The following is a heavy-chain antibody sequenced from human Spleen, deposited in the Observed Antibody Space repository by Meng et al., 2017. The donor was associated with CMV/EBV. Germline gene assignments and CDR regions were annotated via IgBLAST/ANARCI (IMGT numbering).Heavy chain of an antibody. J-gene: IGHJ6*02. CDR2: TYYRSKWYN. CDR3: ARGGEVSSGWYNYYYGMDV. Sequence: SETLSLTCAISGDSVSTNSAAWNWIRQSPSRGLEWLGRTYYRSKWYNDYAVSVKSRITINPDTSKNQFSLQLNSVTPEDTAVYYCARGGEVSSGWYNYYYGMDVWGQGTTVTVSS. V-gene: IGHV6-1*01. D-gene: IGHD6-19*01. CDR1: GDSVSTNSAA.